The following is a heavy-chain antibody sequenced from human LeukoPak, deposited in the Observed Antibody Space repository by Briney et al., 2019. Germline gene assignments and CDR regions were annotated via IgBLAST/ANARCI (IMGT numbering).Heavy chain of an antibody. J-gene: IGHJ4*02. D-gene: IGHD3-22*01. CDR1: GFTFSSYS. CDR3: ARDTNYYDSSGYYSGSDFDY. Sequence: GGSLRLSCAASGFTFSSYSMNWVRQAPGKGLEWVSSITSSTNYIYYADSVKGRFTISRDDAKNTLYLQMNSLTAEDTAVYYCARDTNYYDSSGYYSGSDFDYWGQGTLVTVSS. CDR2: ITSSTNYI. V-gene: IGHV3-21*04.